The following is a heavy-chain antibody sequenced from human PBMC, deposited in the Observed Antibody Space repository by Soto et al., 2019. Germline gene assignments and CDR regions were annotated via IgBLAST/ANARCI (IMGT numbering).Heavy chain of an antibody. D-gene: IGHD1-26*01. Sequence: GESLKISCKGSGYSFTSYWISWVRQMPGKGLEWMGRIDPSDSYTNYSPSFQGHVTISADKSISTAYLQWSSLKASDTAMYYCARHPPGWQLHRHFHYWGQGTLVTVSS. J-gene: IGHJ4*02. CDR3: ARHPPGWQLHRHFHY. CDR1: GYSFTSYW. V-gene: IGHV5-10-1*01. CDR2: IDPSDSYT.